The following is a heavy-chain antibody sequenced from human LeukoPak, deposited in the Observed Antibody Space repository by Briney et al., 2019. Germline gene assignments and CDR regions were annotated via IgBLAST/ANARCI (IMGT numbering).Heavy chain of an antibody. CDR1: GYTFTTSG. D-gene: IGHD6-13*01. CDR2: ISGYNGNT. Sequence: ASVKVSCKASGYTFTTSGTGWVRQAPGQGLEWMGWISGYNGNTDYAQKFQGRVTMTTDISTSTAYMELRSLRSDDTAVYYCARDVAAAGVDPWGQGTLVIVSS. CDR3: ARDVAAAGVDP. J-gene: IGHJ5*02. V-gene: IGHV1-18*01.